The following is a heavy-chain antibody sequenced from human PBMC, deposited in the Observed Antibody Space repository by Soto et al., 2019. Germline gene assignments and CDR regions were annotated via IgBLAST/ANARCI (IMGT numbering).Heavy chain of an antibody. CDR3: AKDGRVRFSLAH. J-gene: IGHJ4*02. Sequence: QVQLVESGGGVVQPGRSLRLSCAASGFTFSSYGMHWVRQAPGKGLEWVAVISYDGSNKYYADSVKGLFTISRDNSKNTLYLQMNSLRAEDTAVYYCAKDGRVRFSLAHWGQGTLVTVSS. V-gene: IGHV3-30*18. CDR1: GFTFSSYG. D-gene: IGHD3-3*01. CDR2: ISYDGSNK.